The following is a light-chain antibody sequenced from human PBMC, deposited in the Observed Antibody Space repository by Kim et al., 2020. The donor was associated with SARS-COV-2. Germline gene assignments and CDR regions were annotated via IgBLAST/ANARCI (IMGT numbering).Light chain of an antibody. CDR3: QQYGNSPHM. J-gene: IGKJ1*01. CDR1: QSVSSSY. V-gene: IGKV3-20*01. Sequence: PWERATLSCRASQSVSSSYLAWYQQKPGQAPRLLIYGASSRATGVPDRFSGSGSGTDFTLTITRLEPEDFAVYYCQQYGNSPHMFGQGTKV. CDR2: GAS.